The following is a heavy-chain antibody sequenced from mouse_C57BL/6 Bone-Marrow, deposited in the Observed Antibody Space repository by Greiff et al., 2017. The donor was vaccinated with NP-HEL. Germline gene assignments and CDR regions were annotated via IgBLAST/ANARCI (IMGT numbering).Heavy chain of an antibody. Sequence: EVKLLESGPGLVKPSQSLSLTCSVTGYSITSGYYWNWIRQFPGNKLEWRGYISYDGSNNYNPSLKNRISITRDTSKNQFFLKLISVTTEDTATDYCARALNTTVVESDWYFDGWGTGTTVTVSS. CDR3: ARALNTTVVESDWYFDG. J-gene: IGHJ1*03. CDR2: ISYDGSN. V-gene: IGHV3-6*01. D-gene: IGHD1-1*01. CDR1: GYSITSGYY.